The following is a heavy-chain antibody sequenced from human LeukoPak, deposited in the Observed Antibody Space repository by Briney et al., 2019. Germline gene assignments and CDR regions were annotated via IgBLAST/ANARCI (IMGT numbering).Heavy chain of an antibody. J-gene: IGHJ4*02. D-gene: IGHD3-3*01. V-gene: IGHV3-21*01. CDR2: ISSSSSYI. Sequence: PGGSLRLSCAASGFTFSSYSMNWVRQASGKGLEWVSSISSSSSYIYYADSVKGRFTISRDNAKNSLYLQMNSLRAEDTAVYYCARDYYDFWSGSLWGNFDYWGQGTLVTVSS. CDR3: ARDYYDFWSGSLWGNFDY. CDR1: GFTFSSYS.